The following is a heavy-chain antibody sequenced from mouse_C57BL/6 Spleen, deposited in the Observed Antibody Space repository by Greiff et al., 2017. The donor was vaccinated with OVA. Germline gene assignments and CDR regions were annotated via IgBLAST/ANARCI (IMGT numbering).Heavy chain of an antibody. CDR2: IYPRDGST. V-gene: IGHV1-78*01. CDR1: GYTFTDHT. J-gene: IGHJ4*01. CDR3: ARRRTYYGNENAMDY. D-gene: IGHD2-10*01. Sequence: QVQLQQSDAELVKPGASVKISCKVSGYTFTDHTIHWMKQRPEQGLEWIGYIYPRDGSTKYNEKFKGKATLTADKSSSTAYMQLNSLTSEDSAVYFWARRRTYYGNENAMDYWGQGTSVTVSS.